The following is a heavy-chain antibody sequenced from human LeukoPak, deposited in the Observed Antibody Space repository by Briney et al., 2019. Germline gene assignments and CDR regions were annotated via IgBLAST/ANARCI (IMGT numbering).Heavy chain of an antibody. J-gene: IGHJ4*02. V-gene: IGHV3-21*01. CDR1: GFTFSSYS. CDR2: ICSCSSYI. CDR3: ARVGHCGRCYLLPSAGLDY. Sequence: VGSLRLSCAASGFTFSSYSMNWVRQAPGKGLEWVSSICSCSSYIYYAVAVKGRFTIPRDNAQHSLYLQMNSLRAEDTAVYYCARVGHCGRCYLLPSAGLDYWGQGTLVTVSS. D-gene: IGHD2-15*01.